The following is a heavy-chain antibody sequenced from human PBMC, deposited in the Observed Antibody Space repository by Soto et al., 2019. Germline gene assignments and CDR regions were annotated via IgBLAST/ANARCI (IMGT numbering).Heavy chain of an antibody. Sequence: QVQLVQSGAEVKKPGASVKVSCKASGYTFTSYAMHWVRQAPGQRLEWMGWINAGNGNTKYSQKFQGRVTITRDTSASTAFMELSRLTSEDTAVYYCARSSGYYYVDYWGQRTLVTVSS. V-gene: IGHV1-3*01. D-gene: IGHD3-22*01. J-gene: IGHJ4*02. CDR1: GYTFTSYA. CDR3: ARSSGYYYVDY. CDR2: INAGNGNT.